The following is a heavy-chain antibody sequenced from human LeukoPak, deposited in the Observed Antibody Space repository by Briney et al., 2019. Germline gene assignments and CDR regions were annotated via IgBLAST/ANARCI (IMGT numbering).Heavy chain of an antibody. CDR2: IIPIFGTA. CDR3: ARGHDSSGYYLDY. Sequence: SVKVSCKASGGTFSSYAISWVRQAPGQGLEWMGGIIPIFGTANYAQKFQGRVTITADESTSIAYMELSSLRSEDTAVYYCARGHDSSGYYLDYWGQGTLVTVSS. J-gene: IGHJ4*02. D-gene: IGHD3-22*01. V-gene: IGHV1-69*13. CDR1: GGTFSSYA.